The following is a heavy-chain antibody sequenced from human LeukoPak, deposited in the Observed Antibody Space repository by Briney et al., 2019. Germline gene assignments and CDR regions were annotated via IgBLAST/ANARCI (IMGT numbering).Heavy chain of an antibody. V-gene: IGHV1-18*01. Sequence: ASVKVSCKASGYTFTSYGISWVRQAPGQGLEWMGWVSAYNGNTNYAQKLQGRVTMTTDTSTSTAYMELRSLRSDDTAVYYCARVNPYGSGSYYSDYWGQGTLVTVSS. CDR3: ARVNPYGSGSYYSDY. D-gene: IGHD3-10*01. J-gene: IGHJ4*02. CDR1: GYTFTSYG. CDR2: VSAYNGNT.